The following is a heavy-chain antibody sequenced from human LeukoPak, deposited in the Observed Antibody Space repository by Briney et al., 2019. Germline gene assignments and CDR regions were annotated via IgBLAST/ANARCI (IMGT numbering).Heavy chain of an antibody. CDR1: GGSFTLPRHA. Sequence: SLKVSCKASGGSFTLPRHATSGVRQAPGQGFEWMGGLIPIYGAANYAQKFKGRVTITSDGSTRTVYMELSSLRPEDPAVIYCAGLFYDMSGDVFDGWGQATMVTVS. CDR3: AGLFYDMSGDVFDG. D-gene: IGHD3-22*01. J-gene: IGHJ3*01. V-gene: IGHV1-69*13. CDR2: LIPIYGAA.